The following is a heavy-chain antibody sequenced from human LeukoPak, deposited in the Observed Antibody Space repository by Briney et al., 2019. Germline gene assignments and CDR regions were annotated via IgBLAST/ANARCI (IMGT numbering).Heavy chain of an antibody. J-gene: IGHJ6*03. CDR3: AKDRYGDYGVLAYMDV. V-gene: IGHV3-30*02. CDR2: IRYDGSIK. CDR1: GFTFSSYG. D-gene: IGHD4-17*01. Sequence: GGSLRLSCAASGFTFSSYGMHWVRQAPGKGLEWVAFIRYDGSIKYYADSVKGRFTISRDNSKNTLYLQMNSLRAEDTAVYYCAKDRYGDYGVLAYMDVWGKGTTVTISS.